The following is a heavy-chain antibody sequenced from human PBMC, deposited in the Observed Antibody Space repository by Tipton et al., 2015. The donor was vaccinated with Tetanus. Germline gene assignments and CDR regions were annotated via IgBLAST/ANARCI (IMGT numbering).Heavy chain of an antibody. D-gene: IGHD5-18*01. CDR3: ARGDEGTAMVVL. CDR1: GFSFTSYW. CDR2: IYPRNSDT. Sequence: QLVQSGAEVKKPGESLKISCKGSGFSFTSYWIGWVRQMPGKGLEWMGIIYPRNSDTRYSPSFQGQVSISADWSTRTAYLQWSSLKASDTAMYYCARGDEGTAMVVLWGQGTLVTVSS. J-gene: IGHJ4*02. V-gene: IGHV5-51*01.